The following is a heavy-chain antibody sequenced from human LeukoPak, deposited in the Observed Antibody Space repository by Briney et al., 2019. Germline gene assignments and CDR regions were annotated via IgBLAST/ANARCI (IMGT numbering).Heavy chain of an antibody. J-gene: IGHJ4*02. CDR2: IYNSGNT. D-gene: IGHD5-24*01. CDR1: GGSISSYY. Sequence: SETLSLTCTVSGGSISSYYWSWIRQSPENGLEWIGYIYNSGNTNYNLFLKSRVTISADTSKNQFSLKLTSVTAADTAVYYCARYRGAYGYYFDYWGQGKLVIVSS. V-gene: IGHV4-59*01. CDR3: ARYRGAYGYYFDY.